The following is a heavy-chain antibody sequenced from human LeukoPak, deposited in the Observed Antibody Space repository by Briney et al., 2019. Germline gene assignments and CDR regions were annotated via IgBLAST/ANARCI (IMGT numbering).Heavy chain of an antibody. Sequence: GGSLRLSCAASGFTFSSYSMNWVRQAPGKGLEWVSSISSSSSPIYYADSVKGRFTISRDNAKNSLYLQMNSLRAEDTAVYYCARDLGLDGDWGQGTLVTVSS. D-gene: IGHD2-2*03. V-gene: IGHV3-48*01. J-gene: IGHJ4*02. CDR1: GFTFSSYS. CDR2: ISSSSSPI. CDR3: ARDLGLDGD.